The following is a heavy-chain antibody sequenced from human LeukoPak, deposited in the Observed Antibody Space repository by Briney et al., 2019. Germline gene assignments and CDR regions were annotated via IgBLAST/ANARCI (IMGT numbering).Heavy chain of an antibody. D-gene: IGHD3-10*01. CDR2: ISSSSSYI. Sequence: PGGSLRLSCAASGFTFSSYSMNWVRQAPGKGLEWVSSISSSSSYIYYADSVKGRFTISRDNAKNSLYLQMNSLRAEDTAVYYCARDLGTYGFFYASDIWGQGTMVTVSS. CDR1: GFTFSSYS. V-gene: IGHV3-21*01. CDR3: ARDLGTYGFFYASDI. J-gene: IGHJ3*02.